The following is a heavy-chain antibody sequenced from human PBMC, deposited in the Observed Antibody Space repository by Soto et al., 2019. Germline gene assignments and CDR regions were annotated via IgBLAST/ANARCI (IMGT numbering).Heavy chain of an antibody. CDR1: GFTFSRYP. Sequence: GFLKLSYPPSGFTFSRYPMSLLRQAPGKGLDWVSALSGSGGTTYYAESVKGRFTISRDNSKSTLYLQMISLRADDTAVYYCAKTYGSSWYHLDSWGQGTLVTVSS. CDR2: LSGSGGTT. J-gene: IGHJ4*02. CDR3: AKTYGSSWYHLDS. D-gene: IGHD6-13*01. V-gene: IGHV3-23*01.